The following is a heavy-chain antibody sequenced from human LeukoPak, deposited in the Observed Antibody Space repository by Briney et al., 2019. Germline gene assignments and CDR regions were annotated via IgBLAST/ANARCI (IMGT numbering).Heavy chain of an antibody. Sequence: GGSLRLSCAASGFTFSNAWMSWVRQAPGKGLEWVGRIKSKTDGGTTDYAAPVKGRFTISSDDSKNTLYLQMNSLKTEDTAVYYCTTDPPGGIAAAGTSYYYMDVWGKGTTVTVSS. CDR2: IKSKTDGGTT. CDR3: TTDPPGGIAAAGTSYYYMDV. D-gene: IGHD6-13*01. V-gene: IGHV3-15*01. J-gene: IGHJ6*03. CDR1: GFTFSNAW.